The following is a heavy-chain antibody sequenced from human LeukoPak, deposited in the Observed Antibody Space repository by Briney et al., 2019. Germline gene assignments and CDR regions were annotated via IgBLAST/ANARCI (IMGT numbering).Heavy chain of an antibody. CDR1: GYTFTSYY. J-gene: IGHJ6*02. Sequence: GASVKVSCKASGYTFTSYYMHWVRQAPGKGVEWMGIINPSGGSTDYAQKFQGRVTMTRDTSTSTVYMELSSLRSEDTAVYYCARALLSYYGMDVWGQGTTVTVSS. CDR2: INPSGGST. V-gene: IGHV1-46*01. D-gene: IGHD3-10*01. CDR3: ARALLSYYGMDV.